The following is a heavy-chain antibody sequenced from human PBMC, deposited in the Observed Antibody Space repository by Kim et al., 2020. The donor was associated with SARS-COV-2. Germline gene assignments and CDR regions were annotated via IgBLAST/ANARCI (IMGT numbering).Heavy chain of an antibody. CDR3: TSLLDYGGNSAY. Sequence: EYAASVKGRFTISRDDSKSIAYLQMNSLKTEDTAVYYCTSLLDYGGNSAYWGQGTLVTVSS. J-gene: IGHJ4*02. V-gene: IGHV3-49*02. D-gene: IGHD4-17*01.